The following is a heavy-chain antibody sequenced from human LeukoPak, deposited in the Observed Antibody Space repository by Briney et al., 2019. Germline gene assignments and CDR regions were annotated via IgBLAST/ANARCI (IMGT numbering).Heavy chain of an antibody. V-gene: IGHV3-23*01. CDR3: AKDLGVVLLPEAAIDY. CDR2: ISGSGGST. Sequence: PGGSLRLYCAASGFTFSSYAMSWVRQAPGKGLEWVSAISGSGGSTYYADSVKGRFTISRDNSKNTLYLQMNSLRAEDTAVYYCAKDLGVVLLPEAAIDYWGQGTLVTVSS. D-gene: IGHD3-3*01. J-gene: IGHJ4*02. CDR1: GFTFSSYA.